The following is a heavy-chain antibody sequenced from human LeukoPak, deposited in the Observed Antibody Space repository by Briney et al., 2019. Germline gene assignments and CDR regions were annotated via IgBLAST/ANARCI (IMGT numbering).Heavy chain of an antibody. CDR2: IYSGGST. CDR3: AKDPEMATISLPYYFDY. CDR1: GFTVSSNY. V-gene: IGHV3-66*01. J-gene: IGHJ4*02. D-gene: IGHD5-24*01. Sequence: GGSLRLSCAAYGFTVSSNYMSWVRQAPGKGLEWVSVIYSGGSTYYADSVKGRFTISRDNSKNTLYLQVNSLRAEDTAVYYCAKDPEMATISLPYYFDYWGQGTLVTVSS.